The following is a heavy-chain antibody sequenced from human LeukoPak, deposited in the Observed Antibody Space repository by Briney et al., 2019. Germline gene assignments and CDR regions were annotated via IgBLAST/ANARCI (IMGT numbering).Heavy chain of an antibody. CDR1: GGSISSYY. J-gene: IGHJ4*02. Sequence: SETLSLTCTVSGGSISSYYWSWIRQPPGKGLEWIGYIYYSGSTNYNPSLKSRVTISVDTSKNQFSLKLSSVTAADTAVYYCARHAGEADFWSGYSSRDYFDYWGQGTLVTVSS. CDR3: ARHAGEADFWSGYSSRDYFDY. CDR2: IYYSGST. D-gene: IGHD3-3*01. V-gene: IGHV4-59*08.